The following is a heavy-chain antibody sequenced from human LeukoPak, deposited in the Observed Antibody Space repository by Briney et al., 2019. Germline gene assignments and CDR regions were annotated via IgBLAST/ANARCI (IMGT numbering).Heavy chain of an antibody. D-gene: IGHD3/OR15-3a*01. CDR3: AKRGVVIRVFLVGFHKEAYYFES. V-gene: IGHV3-23*01. Sequence: GGPPRLSCAVSGITLSNYGLSWVRQAPGKGLEWVAGISDSGGSTKYADSVKGRFTISRDNPKSTLFLQMNSLRADDTAVYFCAKRGVVIRVFLVGFHKEAYYFESWGQGALVTVSS. CDR2: ISDSGGST. CDR1: GITLSNYG. J-gene: IGHJ4*02.